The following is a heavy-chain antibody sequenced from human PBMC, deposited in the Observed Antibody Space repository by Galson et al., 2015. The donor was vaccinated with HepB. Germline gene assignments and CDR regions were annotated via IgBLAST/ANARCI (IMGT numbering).Heavy chain of an antibody. J-gene: IGHJ4*02. CDR1: GYSFSTYW. D-gene: IGHD2-2*01. Sequence: QSGAEVKKPGESLKISCKGSGYSFSTYWIGWVRQMPGKGLEWMGIIYPGDSDTRYSPSFQGQVTITADRSTTTAYLQWNNLQASDSALYYCARTISYCSTSSCPFDYWGQGTLVTVSS. V-gene: IGHV5-51*01. CDR2: IYPGDSDT. CDR3: ARTISYCSTSSCPFDY.